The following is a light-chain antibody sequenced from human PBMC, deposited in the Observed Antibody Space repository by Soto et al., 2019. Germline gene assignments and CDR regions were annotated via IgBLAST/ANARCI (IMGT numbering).Light chain of an antibody. Sequence: ETVMTQSPATLSVSPVERSILSFSASQSVSSNLAWYQQKPGQAPRLLIYGASTRATGIPARFSGSGSGTEFTLTISSLQSEDFAVYFCQQYNNWPPITFGQGTRLEIK. V-gene: IGKV3-15*01. J-gene: IGKJ5*01. CDR2: GAS. CDR3: QQYNNWPPIT. CDR1: QSVSSN.